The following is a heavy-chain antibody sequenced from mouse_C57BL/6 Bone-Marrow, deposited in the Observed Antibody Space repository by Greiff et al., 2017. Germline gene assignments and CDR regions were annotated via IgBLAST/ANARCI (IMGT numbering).Heavy chain of an antibody. Sequence: VQLQQPGAELVKPGASVKLSCKASGYTFTSYWMHWVKQRPGQGLEWIGLIHPDSGSTNYNAKFKSKATLTVDTSSSTAYMQLSSLTSEDSAVYYCTKSISAIVAYYFGYWGQGTTLTVSS. J-gene: IGHJ2*01. V-gene: IGHV1-64*01. CDR3: TKSISAIVAYYFGY. CDR1: GYTFTSYW. CDR2: IHPDSGST. D-gene: IGHD1-1*01.